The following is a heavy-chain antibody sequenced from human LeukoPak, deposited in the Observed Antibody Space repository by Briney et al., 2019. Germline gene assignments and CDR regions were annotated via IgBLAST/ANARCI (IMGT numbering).Heavy chain of an antibody. J-gene: IGHJ4*02. D-gene: IGHD6-19*01. CDR3: ARDHPVRYSSGWYSY. CDR1: GFTFSSYG. Sequence: GGSLRLSCAASGFTFSSYGMHWVRQAPGKGLEWVAFIRYDGSNKYYADSVKGRFTISRDNSKNTLYLRMNSLRAEDTAVYYCARDHPVRYSSGWYSYWGQGTLVTVSS. V-gene: IGHV3-30*02. CDR2: IRYDGSNK.